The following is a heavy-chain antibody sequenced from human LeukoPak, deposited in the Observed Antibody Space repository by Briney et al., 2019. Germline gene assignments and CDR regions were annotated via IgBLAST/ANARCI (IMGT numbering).Heavy chain of an antibody. V-gene: IGHV5-51*01. D-gene: IGHD3-3*01. CDR1: GYSFSSYW. CDR3: ARQNDFRLDY. Sequence: GESLRISCKGSGYSFSSYWIGWVRQMPGKGLEWMGIIYPGDSDTRYSPSLQGQVTISVDTSIGTAYLQWSSMKASATAIYYCARQNDFRLDYWGQGTLVTVSS. J-gene: IGHJ4*02. CDR2: IYPGDSDT.